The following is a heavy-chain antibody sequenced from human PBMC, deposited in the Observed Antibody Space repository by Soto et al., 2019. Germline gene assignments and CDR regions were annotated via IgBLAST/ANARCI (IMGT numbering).Heavy chain of an antibody. J-gene: IGHJ3*02. CDR3: AREVAADGTFREDVFDI. Sequence: QVHLVQSGAEVKKPGSSVKVSCKASGGTFSNHAINWVRQAPGQGLEWMGRIIPIFTTTNYAQKFQGRVTIPADESTITADMELSSLKHDDTAVYYCAREVAADGTFREDVFDIWGQGTLVTVSS. V-gene: IGHV1-69*12. CDR2: IIPIFTTT. CDR1: GGTFSNHA. D-gene: IGHD6-13*01.